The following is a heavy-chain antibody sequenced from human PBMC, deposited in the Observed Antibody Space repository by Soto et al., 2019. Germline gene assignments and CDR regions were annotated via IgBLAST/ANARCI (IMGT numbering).Heavy chain of an antibody. V-gene: IGHV1-18*04. Sequence: ASVKVSCKASGYTFTSYGISWVRQAPGRGLEWMGWISAYNGNTNYAQKLQGRVTMTTDTSTSTAYMELRSLRSDDTAVYYCALDIVVVVAATLKRYNWFDPWGQGTLVTVPQ. J-gene: IGHJ5*02. CDR1: GYTFTSYG. CDR3: ALDIVVVVAATLKRYNWFDP. D-gene: IGHD2-15*01. CDR2: ISAYNGNT.